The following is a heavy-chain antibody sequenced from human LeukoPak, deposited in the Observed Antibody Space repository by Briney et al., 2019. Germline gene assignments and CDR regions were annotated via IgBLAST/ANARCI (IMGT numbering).Heavy chain of an antibody. V-gene: IGHV3-23*01. CDR2: ISGSGGST. J-gene: IGHJ4*02. Sequence: GGSLRLSCAASGFTFSSYAMSWVRQAPGKGLEWVSAISGSGGSTYYADSVKGRFTISRDNSKNTLYLQMNSLRAEDTAVYYCAKSGGLGYCSGGSCYVAPDYFDYWGQGTLVTVSS. CDR1: GFTFSSYA. CDR3: AKSGGLGYCSGGSCYVAPDYFDY. D-gene: IGHD2-15*01.